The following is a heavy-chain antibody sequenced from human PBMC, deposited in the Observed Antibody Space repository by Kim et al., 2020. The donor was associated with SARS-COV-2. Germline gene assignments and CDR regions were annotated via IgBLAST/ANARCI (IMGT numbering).Heavy chain of an antibody. CDR3: ARGPPIGGGDCYSH. Sequence: TPSLNSGVTLSIDTSKNQFSLKLSSVTAADTAVYYCARGPPIGGGDCYSHWGQGTLVTVSS. D-gene: IGHD2-21*02. V-gene: IGHV4-30-2*05. J-gene: IGHJ4*02.